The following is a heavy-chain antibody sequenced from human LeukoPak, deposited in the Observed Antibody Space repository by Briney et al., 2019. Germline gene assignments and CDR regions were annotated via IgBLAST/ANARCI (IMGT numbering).Heavy chain of an antibody. Sequence: SETLSLTCTVSGGSISNSYWCWVRQPAGKGLEWIGRISDSGNTDYNPSLKGRVTMSVDTSKNQFSLRLTAVTAADTAGYYCAREGRSSTPGYWGQGTLVTVSS. V-gene: IGHV4-4*07. D-gene: IGHD2-15*01. CDR3: AREGRSSTPGY. CDR2: ISDSGNT. J-gene: IGHJ4*02. CDR1: GGSISNSY.